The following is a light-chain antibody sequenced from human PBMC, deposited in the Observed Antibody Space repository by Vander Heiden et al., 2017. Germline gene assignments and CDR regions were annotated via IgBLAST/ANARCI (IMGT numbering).Light chain of an antibody. Sequence: VSASVGDRVTMTCRASQGISSWLAWYQQKPGKAPKLLIYAASTLQSGVPSRFSGSGSGTDFTLTISSLQPEDFASYYCQQSYSFPHTFGGGTKVDIK. CDR3: QQSYSFPHT. CDR2: AAS. J-gene: IGKJ4*01. CDR1: QGISSW. V-gene: IGKV1-12*01.